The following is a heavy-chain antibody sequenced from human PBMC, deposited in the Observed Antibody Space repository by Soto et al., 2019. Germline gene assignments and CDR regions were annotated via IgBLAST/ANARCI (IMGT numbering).Heavy chain of an antibody. J-gene: IGHJ4*02. Sequence: GGSLRLSCAASGFTFSSYAMSWVRKAPGKGLEWVSAISGSGGSTYYADSVKGRFTISRDNSKNTLYLQMNSLRAEDTAVYYCAKDCSGGSCYSDYWGQGTLVTVSS. CDR2: ISGSGGST. D-gene: IGHD2-15*01. V-gene: IGHV3-23*01. CDR1: GFTFSSYA. CDR3: AKDCSGGSCYSDY.